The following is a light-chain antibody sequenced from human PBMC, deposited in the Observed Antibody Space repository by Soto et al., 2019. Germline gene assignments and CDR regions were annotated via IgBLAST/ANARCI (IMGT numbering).Light chain of an antibody. CDR2: LNSDGSH. Sequence: QLVLTQSPSASASLGASVKLTCTLSSGHSNYVIAWHQQQPEKGPRYLMKLNSDGSHSKGDGIPDRFSGSSSGAERYLTIASLPSEDEADYYCQNWDTGIRVFGGGTQLTVL. CDR3: QNWDTGIRV. V-gene: IGLV4-69*01. J-gene: IGLJ2*01. CDR1: SGHSNYV.